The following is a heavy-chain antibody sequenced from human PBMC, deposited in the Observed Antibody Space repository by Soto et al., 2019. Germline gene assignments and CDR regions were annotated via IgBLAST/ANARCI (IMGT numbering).Heavy chain of an antibody. V-gene: IGHV3-30*18. D-gene: IGHD4-17*01. CDR3: AKDHLTTTVTTVGY. Sequence: VQLVESGGGVVQPGRSLRLSCAASGFTFSNYGMHWVRQAPGKGLEWVAGISYHGRDKYYADSVKGRFTISRDNSKNTLYLQMDSLRAEDTAVYYCAKDHLTTTVTTVGYWGQGTLVTVSS. CDR2: ISYHGRDK. CDR1: GFTFSNYG. J-gene: IGHJ4*02.